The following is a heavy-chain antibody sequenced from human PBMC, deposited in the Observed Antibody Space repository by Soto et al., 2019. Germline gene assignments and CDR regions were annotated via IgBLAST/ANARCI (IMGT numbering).Heavy chain of an antibody. D-gene: IGHD1-1*01. V-gene: IGHV4-34*01. CDR2: INHSGST. Sequence: SGNLSLTCAVYGGSFSGYYWSWIRQPPGKGLEWIGEINHSGSTNYNPSLKSRVTISVDTSKNQFSLKLSSVTAADTAVYYCAVPLAELERGEHAFDIWGQGTMVT. CDR1: GGSFSGYY. CDR3: AVPLAELERGEHAFDI. J-gene: IGHJ3*02.